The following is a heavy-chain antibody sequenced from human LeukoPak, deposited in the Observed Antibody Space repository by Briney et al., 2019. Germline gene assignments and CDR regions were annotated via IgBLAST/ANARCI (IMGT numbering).Heavy chain of an antibody. D-gene: IGHD3-10*01. Sequence: GGSLRLSCAASGFTSSSNSMTWVRQTPGKGLEWVSGISGSGDSTFYADSVKGRFTISRDNSRNTLYLQMSSLRPEDTAVYYCTKWSGFGDDWGQGTLVTVSS. CDR1: GFTSSSNS. CDR2: ISGSGDST. V-gene: IGHV3-23*01. CDR3: TKWSGFGDD. J-gene: IGHJ4*02.